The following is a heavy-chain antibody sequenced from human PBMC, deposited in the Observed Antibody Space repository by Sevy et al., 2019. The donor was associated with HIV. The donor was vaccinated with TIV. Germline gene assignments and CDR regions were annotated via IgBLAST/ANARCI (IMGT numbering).Heavy chain of an antibody. CDR3: AKGYSQGLYGSGSFPDY. Sequence: GGSLRLSCAASGFTFSSYGMHWVRQAPGKGLEWVAVISYDGSNKYYADSVKGRFTISRDNSKNTLYLQMNSLRAEDTAVYYCAKGYSQGLYGSGSFPDYWGQGTLVTVSS. J-gene: IGHJ4*02. CDR1: GFTFSSYG. D-gene: IGHD3-10*01. V-gene: IGHV3-30*18. CDR2: ISYDGSNK.